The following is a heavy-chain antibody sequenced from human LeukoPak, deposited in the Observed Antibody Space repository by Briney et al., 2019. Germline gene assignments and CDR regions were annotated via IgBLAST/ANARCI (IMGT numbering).Heavy chain of an antibody. J-gene: IGHJ4*02. V-gene: IGHV1-46*01. Sequence: GASVKVSCKVSGYSLSTYYMHWVRQAPGQGLEWMGTIHPSGDSTDYAPKFQGRVNMTRDMSTSTVYMEVSSLRSDDTAVYYCARGIRISNLDYWGQGTLVTVSS. CDR3: ARGIRISNLDY. CDR1: GYSLSTYY. CDR2: IHPSGDST. D-gene: IGHD2-15*01.